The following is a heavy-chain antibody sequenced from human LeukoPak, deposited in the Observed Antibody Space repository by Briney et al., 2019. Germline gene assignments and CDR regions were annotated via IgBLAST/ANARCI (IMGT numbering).Heavy chain of an antibody. D-gene: IGHD2/OR15-2a*01. Sequence: SETLSLTCSVSGYSIITAYYWGWIRQSPGKGLEWLGSVYRSGSTYYNPSFESRVTMSVDTSRNQFSVRLASVTAADTAVYYCAREGCSTNSCSFFDYWGQGALVTVSS. J-gene: IGHJ4*02. V-gene: IGHV4-38-2*02. CDR3: AREGCSTNSCSFFDY. CDR2: VYRSGST. CDR1: GYSIITAYY.